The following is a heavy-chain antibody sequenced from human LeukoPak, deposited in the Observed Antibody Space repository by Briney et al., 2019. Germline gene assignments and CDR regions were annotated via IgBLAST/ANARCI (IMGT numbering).Heavy chain of an antibody. Sequence: GASVKVSCKASGYTFTGCYMHWVRQAPGQGLEWMGWINPNSGGTNYAQKFQGRVTMTRDTSISTAYMELSRLRSDDTAVYYCARDSSSWGNYGMDVWGQGTTVTVSS. D-gene: IGHD6-13*01. CDR3: ARDSSSWGNYGMDV. V-gene: IGHV1-2*02. CDR1: GYTFTGCY. CDR2: INPNSGGT. J-gene: IGHJ6*02.